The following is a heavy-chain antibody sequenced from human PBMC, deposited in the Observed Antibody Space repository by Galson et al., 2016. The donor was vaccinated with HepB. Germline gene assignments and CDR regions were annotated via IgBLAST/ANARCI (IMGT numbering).Heavy chain of an antibody. CDR2: ILYAGSKQ. CDR3: ARDSFTIFGVTPNWFDP. J-gene: IGHJ5*02. Sequence: SLRPSCAASGFTFSRYGMHWVRQAPGKGVEWVAVILYAGSKQYYADAVKGRFTISRDNSRNTLYLQMNSLRAEDTAVYYCARDSFTIFGVTPNWFDPWGQGTLVTVSS. CDR1: GFTFSRYG. V-gene: IGHV3-33*01. D-gene: IGHD3-3*01.